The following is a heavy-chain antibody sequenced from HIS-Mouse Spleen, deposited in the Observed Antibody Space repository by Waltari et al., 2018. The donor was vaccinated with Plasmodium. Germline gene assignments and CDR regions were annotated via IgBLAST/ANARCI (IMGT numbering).Heavy chain of an antibody. J-gene: IGHJ4*02. CDR3: ARVGRGYSGYDSVVVVY. Sequence: QLQLQESGPGLVKPSETLSLTCTVSGGSISSSRYYWGWIRQPPGKGLEWIGSIYYSGSTYYNPSLKSRVTISVDTPKNQFALKRSSVTAADTAVYYCARVGRGYSGYDSVVVVYWGQGTLVTVSS. V-gene: IGHV4-39*07. D-gene: IGHD5-12*01. CDR2: IYYSGST. CDR1: GGSISSSRYY.